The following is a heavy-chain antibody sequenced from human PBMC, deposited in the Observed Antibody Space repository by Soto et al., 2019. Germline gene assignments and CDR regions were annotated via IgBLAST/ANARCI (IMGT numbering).Heavy chain of an antibody. CDR2: IERYGSEK. CDR3: ARVRDTDYEIEK. V-gene: IGHV3-7*03. Sequence: EVQLVESGGGLVQPGGSLRLSCTASGFMFGGYWMTWVRHGPGKGLQWVANIERYGSEKYYVDSVKGRFTISRDNADNSVFLDMNTLRVDYTAMYYWARVRDTDYEIEKWGLGALVTVSS. D-gene: IGHD4-17*01. CDR1: GFMFGGYW. J-gene: IGHJ4*02.